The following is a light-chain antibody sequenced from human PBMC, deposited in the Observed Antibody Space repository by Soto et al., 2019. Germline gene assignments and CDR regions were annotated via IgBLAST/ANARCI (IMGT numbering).Light chain of an antibody. CDR2: DES. CDR1: QSVGSY. V-gene: IGKV3-11*01. Sequence: IVLTQSPGTLSLSPGERATLSCRASQSVGSYLAWYQQRPGQAPRLLIYDESTRATGVPARFSGSGSGTDFTLTISSLEPGDSAVYYCQQRSSWPWSFGQGTKVDIK. CDR3: QQRSSWPWS. J-gene: IGKJ1*01.